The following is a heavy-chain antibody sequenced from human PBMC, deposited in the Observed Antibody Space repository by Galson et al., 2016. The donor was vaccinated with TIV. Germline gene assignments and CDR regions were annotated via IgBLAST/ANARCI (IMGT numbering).Heavy chain of an antibody. CDR2: IDWDDDK. V-gene: IGHV2-70*04. Sequence: PALVKPTQTLTLTCTFSGFSLNTSGMRVSWIRQPPGEALEWLARIDWDDDKFYSTSLKSRLTISKDTSKNQVVLRMMNLDPEDTATYFCARSTARGACIDYWGQGTLVTVSS. CDR3: ARSTARGACIDY. D-gene: IGHD3-10*01. CDR1: GFSLNTSGMR. J-gene: IGHJ4*02.